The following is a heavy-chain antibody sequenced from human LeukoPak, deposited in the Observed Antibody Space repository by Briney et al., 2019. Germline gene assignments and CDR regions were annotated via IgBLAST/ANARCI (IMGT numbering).Heavy chain of an antibody. CDR2: IYYSGST. J-gene: IGHJ4*02. D-gene: IGHD2-2*01. CDR3: ARDRGAYQLLGFDY. CDR1: GGSISSYY. V-gene: IGHV4-59*01. Sequence: SETLSLTCTVSGGSISSYYWSWIRQPPGKGLEWIGYIYYSGSTNYNPSLKSRVTISVDTSKNQFSLKLSSVTAADTAVYYCARDRGAYQLLGFDYWGQGTLVTVSS.